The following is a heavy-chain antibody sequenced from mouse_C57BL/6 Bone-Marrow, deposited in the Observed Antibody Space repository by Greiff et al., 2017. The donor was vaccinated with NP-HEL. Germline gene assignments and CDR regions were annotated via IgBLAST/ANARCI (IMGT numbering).Heavy chain of an antibody. D-gene: IGHD2-5*01. CDR3: ATYSNYAMDY. CDR2: ISSGSSTI. Sequence: EVQLQESGGGLVKPGGSLKLSCAASGFTFSDYGMHWVRQAPEKGLEWVAYISSGSSTIYYADTMKGRFTISRDNAKNTLFLQMTSLRSEDTAMYYCATYSNYAMDYWGQGTSVTVSS. J-gene: IGHJ4*01. CDR1: GFTFSDYG. V-gene: IGHV5-17*01.